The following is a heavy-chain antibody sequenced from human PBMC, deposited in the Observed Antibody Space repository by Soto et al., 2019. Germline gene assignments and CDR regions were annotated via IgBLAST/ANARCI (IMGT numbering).Heavy chain of an antibody. V-gene: IGHV3-30-3*01. CDR2: ISYDGSNK. J-gene: IGHJ6*02. CDR3: ARVNEPGLYYYYGMDV. CDR1: GFTFSNYA. Sequence: QVQLVESGGGVVQPGRSLRLSCAASGFTFSNYAMHWVRQAPGKGLEWVAVISYDGSNKYYADSVKGRFTISRDNSKNTLYLQMNSLRAEDTAVYYCARVNEPGLYYYYGMDVWGQGTTVTVSS.